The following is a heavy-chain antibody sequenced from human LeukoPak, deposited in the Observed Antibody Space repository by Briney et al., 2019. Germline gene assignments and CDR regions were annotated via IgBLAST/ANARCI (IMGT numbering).Heavy chain of an antibody. D-gene: IGHD6-13*01. J-gene: IGHJ4*02. V-gene: IGHV1-2*02. Sequence: ASVKVSCKASGYTFTGHYMHWVRQAPGQGLEWMGWINPNSGGTNYAQKFQGRVTMTRDTSISTAYMELSRLRSDDTAVYYCARGFGAAAGNFDYWGQGTLVTVSA. CDR2: INPNSGGT. CDR1: GYTFTGHY. CDR3: ARGFGAAAGNFDY.